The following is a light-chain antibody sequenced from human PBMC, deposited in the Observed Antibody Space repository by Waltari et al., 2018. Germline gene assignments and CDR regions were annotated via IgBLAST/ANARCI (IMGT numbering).Light chain of an antibody. J-gene: IGLJ2*01. CDR3: SSYTNTNTIV. Sequence: QSALTQPASVSGSPGQSITISCTGTSNDVGVYNYVSWYQHLPGQAPKLIIYDVSRWPSGVSNRFSGSKSGNTASLTISGLQAEDEADYYCSSYTNTNTIVFGGGTKVTVL. CDR1: SNDVGVYNY. V-gene: IGLV2-14*03. CDR2: DVS.